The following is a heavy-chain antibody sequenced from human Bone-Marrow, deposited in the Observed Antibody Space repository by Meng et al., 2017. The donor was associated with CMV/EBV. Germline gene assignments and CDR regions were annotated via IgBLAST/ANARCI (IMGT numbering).Heavy chain of an antibody. J-gene: IGHJ4*02. CDR3: ARDSVVVVPAGYYFDY. CDR2: ISGSGGST. V-gene: IGHV3-23*01. CDR1: GFTFSSYA. D-gene: IGHD2-2*01. Sequence: GESLKISCAASGFTFSSYAMSWVRQAPGKGLEWVSAISGSGGSTYYADSVKGRFTISRDNAKNSLYLQMNSLRAEDTAVYYCARDSVVVVPAGYYFDYWGQGTLVTVSS.